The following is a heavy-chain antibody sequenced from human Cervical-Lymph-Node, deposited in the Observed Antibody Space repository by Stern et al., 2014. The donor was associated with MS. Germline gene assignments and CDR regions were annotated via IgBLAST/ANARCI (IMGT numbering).Heavy chain of an antibody. V-gene: IGHV4-59*01. J-gene: IGHJ2*01. D-gene: IGHD3-3*01. CDR3: ARDSPPDYDFWSGYYRGDWYFDL. Sequence: QLQLQESGPGLVKPSETLSLTCTVSGGSISSYYWSWIRQPPGKGLEWIGYISYSGSTNYNPSLKSRVTISVDTSKNQFSLKLSSVTAADTAVYYCARDSPPDYDFWSGYYRGDWYFDLWGRGTLVTVSS. CDR2: ISYSGST. CDR1: GGSISSYY.